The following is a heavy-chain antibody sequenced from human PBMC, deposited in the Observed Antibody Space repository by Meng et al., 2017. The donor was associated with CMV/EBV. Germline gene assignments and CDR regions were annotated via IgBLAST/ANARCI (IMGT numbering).Heavy chain of an antibody. CDR1: GFTFGDYA. CDR3: TRVAVTLGLPLDY. V-gene: IGHV3-49*04. D-gene: IGHD4-11*01. CDR2: IRSKAYGGTT. J-gene: IGHJ4*02. Sequence: GGSLRLSCTASGFTFGDYAMSWVRQAPGKGLEWVGFIRSKAYGGTTEYAASVKGRFTISRDDSKSIAYLQMNSLKTEDTALYYCTRVAVTLGLPLDYWGQGTLVTVSS.